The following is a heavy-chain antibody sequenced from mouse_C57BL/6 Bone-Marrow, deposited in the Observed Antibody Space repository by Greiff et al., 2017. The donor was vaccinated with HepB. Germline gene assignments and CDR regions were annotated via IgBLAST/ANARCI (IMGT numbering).Heavy chain of an antibody. CDR2: IDPSDSYT. D-gene: IGHD2-3*01. Sequence: VQLKQPGAELVRPGTSVKLSCKASGYTFTSYWMHWVKQRPGQGLEWIGVIDPSDSYTNYNQKFKGKATLTVDTSSSTAYMQLSSLTSEDSAVYYCARMGEDYFDYWGQGTTLTVSS. V-gene: IGHV1-59*01. CDR3: ARMGEDYFDY. CDR1: GYTFTSYW. J-gene: IGHJ2*01.